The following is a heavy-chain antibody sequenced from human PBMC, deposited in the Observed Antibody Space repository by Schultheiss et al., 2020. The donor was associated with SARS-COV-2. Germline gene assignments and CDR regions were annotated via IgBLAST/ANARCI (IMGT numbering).Heavy chain of an antibody. D-gene: IGHD6-13*01. J-gene: IGHJ4*02. V-gene: IGHV3-23*01. CDR2: ISGSGGST. Sequence: GESLKISCAASGFTFSSYAMSWVRQAPGKGLEWVSAISGSGGSTYYADSVKGRFTISRDNSKNTLYLQMNSLRAEDTAVYYCAKEGTLAAAGPYYFDYWGQGTLVTVSS. CDR1: GFTFSSYA. CDR3: AKEGTLAAAGPYYFDY.